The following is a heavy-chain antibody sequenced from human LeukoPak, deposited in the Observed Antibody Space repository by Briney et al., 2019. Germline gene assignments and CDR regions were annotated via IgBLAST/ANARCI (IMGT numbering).Heavy chain of an antibody. J-gene: IGHJ4*02. D-gene: IGHD3-22*01. CDR3: ARLPYYYDSSGNYGGDY. CDR2: IFASGST. CDR1: GGSISSGSYY. V-gene: IGHV4-61*02. Sequence: PSQTLSLTCTVSGGSISSGSYYWSWIRQPAGKGLEWIGRIFASGSTNYNPSLKSRVTISLDTSKNQFSLKLSSVTAADTAVYYCARLPYYYDSSGNYGGDYWGQGTLVTVSS.